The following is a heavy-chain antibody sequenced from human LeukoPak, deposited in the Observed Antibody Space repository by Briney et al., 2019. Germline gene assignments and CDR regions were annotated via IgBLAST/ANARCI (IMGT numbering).Heavy chain of an antibody. J-gene: IGHJ4*02. CDR1: GFIFSDYY. Sequence: GGSLRLSCAASGFIFSDYYLSWIRQSPGKGLEWISYTHSGTTIHYADSVKGRFTIYRDNAKNSLYLQMNSLRADDTAMYFCAKRFSSGWTDYWGQGTLVTVSS. CDR2: THSGTTI. D-gene: IGHD6-19*01. CDR3: AKRFSSGWTDY. V-gene: IGHV3-11*04.